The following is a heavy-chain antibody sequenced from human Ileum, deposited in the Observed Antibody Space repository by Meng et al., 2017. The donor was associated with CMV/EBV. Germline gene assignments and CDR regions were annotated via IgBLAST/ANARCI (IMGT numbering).Heavy chain of an antibody. Sequence: GSLRLSCAVYGGSFSGYYWSWIRQPPGKGLEWIGEINHSGSTNYNPSLKSRVTISVDTSKNQFSPKLSSVTAADTAVYYCARDNPYDLGGMDVWGQGTTVTGAS. V-gene: IGHV4-34*01. D-gene: IGHD3-3*01. CDR2: INHSGST. CDR3: ARDNPYDLGGMDV. CDR1: GGSFSGYY. J-gene: IGHJ6*02.